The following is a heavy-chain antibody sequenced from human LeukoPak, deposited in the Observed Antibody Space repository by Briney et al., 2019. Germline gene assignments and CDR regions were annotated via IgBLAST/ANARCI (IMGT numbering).Heavy chain of an antibody. D-gene: IGHD7-27*01. V-gene: IGHV4-61*02. CDR3: ARAGAPHGIFDY. CDR1: GGSISSGSYY. J-gene: IGHJ4*02. CDR2: IYTSGST. Sequence: PSQTLSLTCTVSGGSISSGSYYWSWIRQPAGKGLEWIGRIYTSGSTNYNPSLKSRVTISVDTSKNQFSLKLSSVTAADTAVYYCARAGAPHGIFDYWGQGTLVTVSP.